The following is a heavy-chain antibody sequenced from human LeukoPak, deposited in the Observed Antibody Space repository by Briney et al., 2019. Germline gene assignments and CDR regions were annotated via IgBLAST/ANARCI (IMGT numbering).Heavy chain of an antibody. CDR2: ISYDGSNK. CDR3: AKIGSSGYYFSFFDS. Sequence: GGSLRLSCTASGFAFDEHGMSWVRQAPGKGLEWVAVISYDGSNKYYADSVKGRFTISRDNSKNTLYLQMNSLRPEDTAVYYCAKIGSSGYYFSFFDSWGQGTLVTVSS. D-gene: IGHD3-22*01. CDR1: GFAFDEHG. V-gene: IGHV3-30*18. J-gene: IGHJ4*02.